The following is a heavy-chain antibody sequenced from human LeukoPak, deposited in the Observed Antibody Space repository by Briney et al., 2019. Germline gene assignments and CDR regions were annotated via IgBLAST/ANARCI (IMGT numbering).Heavy chain of an antibody. D-gene: IGHD3-9*01. Sequence: GASVKVSCKPSGYTFTSAYVHWVRQAPGQGLEWMGWINPNSGETKFAQKFQGRVTMTRDTSISTVYMDLGGLRSDDTAVYYCARVLFNSGYDYWGQGSLVTVSS. CDR1: GYTFTSAY. J-gene: IGHJ4*02. V-gene: IGHV1-2*02. CDR2: INPNSGET. CDR3: ARVLFNSGYDY.